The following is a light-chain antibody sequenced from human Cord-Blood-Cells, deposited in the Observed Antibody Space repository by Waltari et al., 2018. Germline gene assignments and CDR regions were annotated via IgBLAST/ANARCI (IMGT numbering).Light chain of an antibody. CDR2: GKN. V-gene: IGLV3-19*01. Sequence: SSELTQDPAVSVALGQTVRITCQGDSLRSYYASWYQQKPGQAPVLVIYGKNNRPSGIPDLFSGSNSGNTASLTITGAQAEDEADYYCNSRDSSGNHLVFGGGTKLTVL. CDR3: NSRDSSGNHLV. J-gene: IGLJ3*02. CDR1: SLRSYY.